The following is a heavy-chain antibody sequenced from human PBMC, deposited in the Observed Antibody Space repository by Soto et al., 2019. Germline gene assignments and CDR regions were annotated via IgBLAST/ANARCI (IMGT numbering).Heavy chain of an antibody. CDR2: ISGSGGST. V-gene: IGHV3-23*01. CDR3: AKDILTGDTYGMDV. CDR1: GFTFSSYA. Sequence: EVQLLESGGGLVQPGGSLRLSCAASGFTFSSYAMSWVRPAPGQGLEWGSAISGSGGSTYYADSVKGRFTISRDNSKNTLYLHMTSLRAEDTAVYYWAKDILTGDTYGMDVWGQGTTVTVSS. J-gene: IGHJ6*02. D-gene: IGHD3-9*01.